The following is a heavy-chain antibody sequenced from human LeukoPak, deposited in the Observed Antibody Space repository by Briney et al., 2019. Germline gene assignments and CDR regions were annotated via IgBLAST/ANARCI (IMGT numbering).Heavy chain of an antibody. CDR2: IWYDGSNK. V-gene: IGHV3-33*01. CDR3: ARDCGGGSCYSDY. CDR1: GFTFSSYG. J-gene: IGHJ4*02. Sequence: GGSLRLSCAASGFTFSSYGMHWVRQAPGKGLEWVAVIWYDGSNKYYADPVKGRFTISRDNSKNTLYLQMNSLRAEDTAVYYCARDCGGGSCYSDYWGQGTLVTVSS. D-gene: IGHD2-15*01.